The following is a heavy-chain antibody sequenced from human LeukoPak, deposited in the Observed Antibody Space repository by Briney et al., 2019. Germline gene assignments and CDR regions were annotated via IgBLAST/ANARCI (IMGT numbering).Heavy chain of an antibody. V-gene: IGHV4-59*02. CDR3: ARFSSGYLNWFDP. D-gene: IGHD3-22*01. CDR2: IYYSGST. CDR1: GFTVRSNY. J-gene: IGHJ5*02. Sequence: GSLRLSCAASGFTVRSNYMSWVRQAPGKGLEWIGYIYYSGSTNYNPSLKSRVTISVDTSKNQFSLKLSSVTAADTAVYYCARFSSGYLNWFDPWGQGTLVTVSS.